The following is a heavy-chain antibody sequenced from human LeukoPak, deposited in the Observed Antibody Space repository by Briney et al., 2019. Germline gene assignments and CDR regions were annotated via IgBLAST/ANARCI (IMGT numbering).Heavy chain of an antibody. Sequence: ASVTGSCKASGYTLTGYYMHWVRQPPGQGVEWMGWINPNSGGTNSAPQFQGRGTMTRDTSISTAYMELSRLKTHDTAVYYCAGFSVMRWVLIGYFFRMVVWGQGTTVTVSS. CDR1: GYTLTGYY. CDR3: AGFSVMRWVLIGYFFRMVV. V-gene: IGHV1-2*02. CDR2: INPNSGGT. D-gene: IGHD5/OR15-5a*01. J-gene: IGHJ6*02.